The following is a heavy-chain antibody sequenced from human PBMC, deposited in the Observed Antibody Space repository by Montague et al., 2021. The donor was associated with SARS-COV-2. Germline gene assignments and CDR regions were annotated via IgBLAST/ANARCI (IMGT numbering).Heavy chain of an antibody. J-gene: IGHJ4*02. CDR1: GFTFSSYS. CDR2: ISSSSSYI. CDR3: ARAGTYYDILTGYAELGYFDH. Sequence: SLRLSCAASGFTFSSYSMNWVRQAPGKGLEWVSSISSSSSYIYYADSVKGRFTISRDNAKNSLYLQMNSLRAEDTAVYYCARAGTYYDILTGYAELGYFDHWGQGTLVTVSS. D-gene: IGHD3-9*01. V-gene: IGHV3-21*01.